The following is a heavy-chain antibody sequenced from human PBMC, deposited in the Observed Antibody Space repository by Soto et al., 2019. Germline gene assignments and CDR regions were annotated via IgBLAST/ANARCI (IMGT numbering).Heavy chain of an antibody. D-gene: IGHD3-10*01. J-gene: IGHJ4*02. CDR3: ARIDYASGRVRELFDY. V-gene: IGHV3-72*01. CDR1: GFTFSDHY. CDR2: TRNKANSYTT. Sequence: PGGSLILSWVASGFTFSDHYMDWVRQAPGKGLEWVGRTRNKANSYTTEYAASVRGRFTISRDDSKSSLYLQMNGLKPEDTAMYYCARIDYASGRVRELFDYWGLGTLVTVSS.